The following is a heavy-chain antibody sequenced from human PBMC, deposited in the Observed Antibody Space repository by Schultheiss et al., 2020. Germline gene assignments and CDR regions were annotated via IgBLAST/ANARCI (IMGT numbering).Heavy chain of an antibody. CDR2: IKCDGSEK. CDR3: ARGNRPYGMDV. J-gene: IGHJ6*02. Sequence: GGSLRLSCAASGFTFSSYWMSWVRQAPEKGLEWVADIKCDGSEKYYVDSVKGRFTISRDNAKNSLYLQMNSLRAEDTAVYYCARGNRPYGMDVWGQGTTVNVCS. CDR1: GFTFSSYW. D-gene: IGHD1/OR15-1a*01. V-gene: IGHV3-7*01.